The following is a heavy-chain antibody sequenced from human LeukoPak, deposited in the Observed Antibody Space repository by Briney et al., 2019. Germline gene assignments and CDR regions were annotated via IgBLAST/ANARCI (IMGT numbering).Heavy chain of an antibody. CDR1: GYTLGELS. CDR2: FDPENGRT. V-gene: IGHV1-24*01. CDR3: ATGPIYDTTDPVPFEF. J-gene: IGHJ4*02. Sequence: ASVKVSCKVSGYTLGELSMHWVRQPPGKGLEWMGGFDPENGRTLYAEKFQGRVTMSEDTSTDTAYMEVHSLTSDDTAVYYCATGPIYDTTDPVPFEFRGQGTLVTVSS. D-gene: IGHD4-11*01.